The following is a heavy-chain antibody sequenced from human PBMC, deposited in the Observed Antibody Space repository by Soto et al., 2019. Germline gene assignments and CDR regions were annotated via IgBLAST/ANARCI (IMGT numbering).Heavy chain of an antibody. V-gene: IGHV3-33*01. CDR2: IWHDGSEK. D-gene: IGHD4-17*01. J-gene: IGHJ4*02. CDR1: GFTFSSHD. Sequence: QVQLVESGGGVVQPGRSLRLSCAASGFTFSSHDMHWVRQAPGKGLYWVAVIWHDGSEKYYADSVKGRFTISRDNSKTTLCLQMNSLRAEDTAVYYCAGHMTTVAPYFDYWGQGTLVTVSS. CDR3: AGHMTTVAPYFDY.